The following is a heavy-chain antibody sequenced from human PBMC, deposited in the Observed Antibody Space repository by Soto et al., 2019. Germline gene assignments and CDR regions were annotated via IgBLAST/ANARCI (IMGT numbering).Heavy chain of an antibody. CDR2: IHHSGST. CDR1: GGSISSGGYY. D-gene: IGHD3-10*01. Sequence: QVQLQESGPGLVKASQTLSLTCNVSGGSISSGGYYWTWIRQHPGKGLEWIGNIHHSGSTFYNPTLKSRFSISVDTSKKLFALKLSSVTAADTAVYFCVRGVLSWGQGTLVTVSS. CDR3: VRGVLS. V-gene: IGHV4-31*03. J-gene: IGHJ1*01.